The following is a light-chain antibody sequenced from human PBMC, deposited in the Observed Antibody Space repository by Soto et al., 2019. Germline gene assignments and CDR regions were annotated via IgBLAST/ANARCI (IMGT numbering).Light chain of an antibody. CDR2: DAS. J-gene: IGKJ3*01. CDR1: QSAISN. CDR3: QQLNSYPLT. V-gene: IGKV3-15*01. Sequence: EIVMTQSPSTLSVCPGERVTLSCRASQSAISNLAWYQQKPGQTPRLLIYDASTRATDIPARFSGSGSGTDFTLTISSLQPEDFATYYCQQLNSYPLTFGPGTNVDIK.